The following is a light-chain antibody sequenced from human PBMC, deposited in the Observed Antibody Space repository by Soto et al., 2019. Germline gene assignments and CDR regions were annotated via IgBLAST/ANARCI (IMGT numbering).Light chain of an antibody. CDR2: EVS. CDR1: SSDIGGYNY. V-gene: IGLV2-14*01. CDR3: SSYASSSTI. Sequence: QSALTQPASVSGSPGQSITISCTGTSSDIGGYNYVSWYQQHPGKAPKLIIYEVSYRPSGVSNRFSGSKSGNTASLTISGLQAEDEADYYCSSYASSSTIFAGGTKVTVL. J-gene: IGLJ2*01.